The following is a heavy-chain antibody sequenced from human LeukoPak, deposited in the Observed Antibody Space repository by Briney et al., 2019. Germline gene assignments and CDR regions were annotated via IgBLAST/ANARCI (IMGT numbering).Heavy chain of an antibody. Sequence: GESLKISCKVSGYSFTNYWIGWVRQMPGKGLEWMGIIYPGDSDTRYSPSFQGQITISADKSISTAYLQWSSLKASDTAIYYCARQGYSYGYDYWGQGTLVTVSS. CDR2: IYPGDSDT. J-gene: IGHJ4*02. CDR1: GYSFTNYW. D-gene: IGHD5-18*01. V-gene: IGHV5-51*01. CDR3: ARQGYSYGYDY.